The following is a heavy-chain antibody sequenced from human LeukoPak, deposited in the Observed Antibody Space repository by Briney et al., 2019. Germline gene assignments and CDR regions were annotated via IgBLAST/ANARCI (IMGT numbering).Heavy chain of an antibody. CDR2: ISVSVGTT. D-gene: IGHD3-22*01. CDR3: AKEEGYYYDRGGYYVAYFQH. V-gene: IGHV3-23*01. Sequence: GGSLRLSCAAARCTFNNYAMRGVRQAPGKGLEWVSAISVSVGTTYYADSVKGRFTFSRDNSKNTLYLQMNSLRAEDTAVYYCAKEEGYYYDRGGYYVAYFQHWGQGTLVTVSS. CDR1: RCTFNNYA. J-gene: IGHJ1*01.